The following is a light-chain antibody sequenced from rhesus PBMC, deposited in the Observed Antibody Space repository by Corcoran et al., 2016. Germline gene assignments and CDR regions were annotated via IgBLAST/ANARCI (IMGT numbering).Light chain of an antibody. J-gene: IGLJ1*01. CDR2: DVS. CDR1: TNDIGGYAD. Sequence: QSALTQPPSVSKSLGQSVTISCTGTTNDIGGYADVSWYHQHPGTAPRLLIYDVSKRPSGVSGRFSGSKSGNTASLTISGLQTEDEADYYCCSYRRGSTFVFGSGTRLTVL. V-gene: IGLV2S9*01. CDR3: CSYRRGSTFV.